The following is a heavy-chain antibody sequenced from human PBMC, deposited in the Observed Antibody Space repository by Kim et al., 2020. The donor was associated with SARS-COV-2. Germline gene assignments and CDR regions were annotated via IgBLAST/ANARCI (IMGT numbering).Heavy chain of an antibody. CDR1: GFTFSNYA. D-gene: IGHD2-2*01. Sequence: GGSLRLSCAASGFTFSNYAMSWVRQAPGRGLEWVSTISVGGITTYYADSVKGRFTISRENSKNTLSLQMNSLRAEDTAVYYCGKGTTSTTYSATDYWGQGTLVTVSS. CDR3: GKGTTSTTYSATDY. J-gene: IGHJ4*02. CDR2: ISVGGITT. V-gene: IGHV3-23*01.